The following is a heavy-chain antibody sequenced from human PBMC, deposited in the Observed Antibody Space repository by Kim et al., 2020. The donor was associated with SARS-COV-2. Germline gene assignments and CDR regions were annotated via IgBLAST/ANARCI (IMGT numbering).Heavy chain of an antibody. CDR1: GGSFSGYY. CDR2: INHSGST. J-gene: IGHJ4*02. D-gene: IGHD6-19*01. CDR3: ARAGRQWLVRPILYYFDY. Sequence: SETLSLTCAVYGGSFSGYYWSWIRQPPGKGLEWIGEINHSGSTNYNPSHKSRVTISVDTSKNHFSLKLSSVTAADTAVYYCARAGRQWLVRPILYYFDYWGQGTLVTVSS. V-gene: IGHV4-34*01.